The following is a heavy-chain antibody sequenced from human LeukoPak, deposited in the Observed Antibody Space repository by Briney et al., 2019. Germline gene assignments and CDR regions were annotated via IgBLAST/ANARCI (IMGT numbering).Heavy chain of an antibody. J-gene: IGHJ5*02. CDR3: ARDRLGENWFDP. Sequence: PSGGSLRLSCAASGFTFSDFAMHWVRQAPGQGLEWVAVIWFDGTNKYYADSVKGRLTVSRDNSRNTLYLQMNSLRADDTAVYYCARDRLGENWFDPWGLGTLVTVSS. D-gene: IGHD6-25*01. V-gene: IGHV3-33*01. CDR2: IWFDGTNK. CDR1: GFTFSDFA.